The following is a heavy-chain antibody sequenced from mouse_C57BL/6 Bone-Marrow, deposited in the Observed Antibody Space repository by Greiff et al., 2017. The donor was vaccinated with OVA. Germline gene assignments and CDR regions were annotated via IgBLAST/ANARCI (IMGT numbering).Heavy chain of an antibody. CDR1: GYNFTSYW. J-gene: IGHJ3*01. D-gene: IGHD1-1*01. Sequence: QVQLQQPGAELVMPGASVKLSCKASGYNFTSYWMHWVKQRPGQGLEWIGEIDPSDSYTNYNQKFKGKSTLTVDKSSSTAYMQLSSLTSEDSAVYYSARGGPYYYGSSSFAYWGQGTLVTVSA. CDR3: ARGGPYYYGSSSFAY. CDR2: IDPSDSYT. V-gene: IGHV1-69*01.